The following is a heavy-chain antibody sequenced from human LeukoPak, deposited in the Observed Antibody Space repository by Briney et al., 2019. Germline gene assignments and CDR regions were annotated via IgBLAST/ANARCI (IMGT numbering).Heavy chain of an antibody. CDR1: GFSLSTRGAG. D-gene: IGHD3-22*01. V-gene: IGHV2-5*01. CDR3: AHRLDESGGYYSYYYDY. Sequence: SGPTLVNPTQTLTLTCSFSGFSLSTRGAGVGWIRQPPGKALECLALIYCNDDKRYSPSLKSRLTITKDTSKNQVVLTMTLMDPVDTATYYCAHRLDESGGYYSYYYDYWGQGTLVTVSS. J-gene: IGHJ4*02. CDR2: IYCNDDK.